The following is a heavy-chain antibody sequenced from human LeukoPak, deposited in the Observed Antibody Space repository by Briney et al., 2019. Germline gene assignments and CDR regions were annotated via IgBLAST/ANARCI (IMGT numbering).Heavy chain of an antibody. D-gene: IGHD3-22*01. J-gene: IGHJ4*02. V-gene: IGHV3-23*01. Sequence: GGSLRLSCAASGFTFSSYAMSWVRQAPGKGLEWVSAISGSGGSTYYADSVKGRFTISRDNSKNTLYLQMNSLRAEDTAVNYCAKSGYYDSSGSDYWGQGTLVTVSS. CDR3: AKSGYYDSSGSDY. CDR2: ISGSGGST. CDR1: GFTFSSYA.